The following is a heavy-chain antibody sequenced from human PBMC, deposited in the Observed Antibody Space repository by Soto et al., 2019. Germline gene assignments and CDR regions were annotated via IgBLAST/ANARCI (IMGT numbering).Heavy chain of an antibody. V-gene: IGHV3-74*01. J-gene: IGHJ6*02. CDR3: ARGIYLKYGLDV. CDR2: INTDGSTT. D-gene: IGHD3-16*02. Sequence: EVQLVESGGGLVQPGGSLRLSCAASEFTFNNYGIHGFPQFPGKGLEWVSRINTDGSTTNYADSVMGRFTISRDNADNTVYLQMNSLRAEDTAVYYCARGIYLKYGLDVWGQGATVTVSS. CDR1: EFTFNNYG.